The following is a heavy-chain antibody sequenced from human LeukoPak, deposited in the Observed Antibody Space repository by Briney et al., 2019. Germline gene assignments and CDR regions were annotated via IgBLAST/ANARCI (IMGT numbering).Heavy chain of an antibody. V-gene: IGHV3-23*01. D-gene: IGHD2/OR15-2a*01. CDR1: GFTLSIYA. Sequence: PGGSLRLSCAASGFTLSIYAMSWVRQAPGKGLEWVSAIRGSGGSTYYADSVKGRFTISRDNSKNTLYLQMNSLRAEDTAVYYCAKGISMGRYYFDYWGQGTLVTVSS. J-gene: IGHJ4*02. CDR3: AKGISMGRYYFDY. CDR2: IRGSGGST.